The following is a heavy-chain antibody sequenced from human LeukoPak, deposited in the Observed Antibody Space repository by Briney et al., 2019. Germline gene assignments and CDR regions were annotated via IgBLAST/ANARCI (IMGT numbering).Heavy chain of an antibody. CDR2: ISGGGGST. V-gene: IGHV3-23*01. CDR3: ARDAEMATITHFDY. J-gene: IGHJ4*02. Sequence: GGSLRLSCAASGFTFSSYAMTWVRQAPGKGLEWVSAISGGGGSTYYADSVKGRFTISRDNSKNTLYLQMNSLRAEDTAVYYCARDAEMATITHFDYWGQGTLVTVSS. CDR1: GFTFSSYA. D-gene: IGHD5-24*01.